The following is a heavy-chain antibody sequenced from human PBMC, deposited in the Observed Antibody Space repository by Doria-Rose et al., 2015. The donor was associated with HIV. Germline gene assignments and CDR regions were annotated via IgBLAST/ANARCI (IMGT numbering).Heavy chain of an antibody. Sequence: QESGPVLVKPTETLTLTCTVSGVSLSSPGMGVSWIRQPPGKALEWLANIFANDERSYKTSLMSRLTISRRTSKSQVVLTMTDMDPVDTATYYCARIKSSRWYHKYYFDFWGQGTLVIVSA. D-gene: IGHD6-13*01. J-gene: IGHJ4*02. CDR2: IFANDER. CDR1: GVSLSSPGMG. V-gene: IGHV2-26*01. CDR3: ARIKSSRWYHKYYFDF.